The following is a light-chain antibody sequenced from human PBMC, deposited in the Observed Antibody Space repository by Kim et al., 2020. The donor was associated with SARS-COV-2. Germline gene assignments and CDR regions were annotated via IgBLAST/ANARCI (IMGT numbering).Light chain of an antibody. J-gene: IGKJ1*01. Sequence: ASVGDGVTCSGRASQNIHIWLAWFQQKPGKAPRGRMYKASTLERGAPSRFSGGGSGTEFTLTINSLQPDDSATYYCQQYDVHPETFGQGTKVDIK. CDR2: KAS. CDR1: QNIHIW. CDR3: QQYDVHPET. V-gene: IGKV1-5*03.